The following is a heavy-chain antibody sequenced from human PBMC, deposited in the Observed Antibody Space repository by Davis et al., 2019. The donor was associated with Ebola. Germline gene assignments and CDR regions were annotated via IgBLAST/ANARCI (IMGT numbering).Heavy chain of an antibody. V-gene: IGHV5-10-1*01. CDR1: GYSFTSYW. Sequence: GESLKISCKGSGYSFTSYWISWVRQMPGKGLEWMGRIDPSDSYTNYSPSFQGHVTISADKSISTAYLQWSSLKASDTAMYYCTRDGSSWYGSDYWGQGTLVTVSS. CDR3: TRDGSSWYGSDY. D-gene: IGHD6-13*01. CDR2: IDPSDSYT. J-gene: IGHJ4*02.